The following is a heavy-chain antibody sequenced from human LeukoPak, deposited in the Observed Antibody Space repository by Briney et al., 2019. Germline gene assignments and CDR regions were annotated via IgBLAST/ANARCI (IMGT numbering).Heavy chain of an antibody. D-gene: IGHD1-26*01. CDR2: ISSSSSYI. J-gene: IGHJ4*02. CDR1: GFTFSSYS. V-gene: IGHV3-21*01. CDR3: ARGGRGSGSYRGLIDY. Sequence: GGSLRLSCAASGFTFSSYSMNWVRQALGKGLEWVSSISSSSSYIYYADSVKGRFTISRGNAKNSLYLQMNSLRAEDTAVYYCARGGRGSGSYRGLIDYWGQGTLVTVSS.